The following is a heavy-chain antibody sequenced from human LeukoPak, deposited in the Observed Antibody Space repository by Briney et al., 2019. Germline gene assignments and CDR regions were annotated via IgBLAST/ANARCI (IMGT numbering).Heavy chain of an antibody. V-gene: IGHV4-61*02. Sequence: PSETLSLTCTVSGGSISSGSYYWNWIRQPAGKGLEWIGRIYISGSTNYNPSLKSRVTISVDTSKNQFSLNLSSVTAADTAVYYCARNRDDYNLVFDYWGQGTLVTVSS. J-gene: IGHJ4*02. CDR2: IYISGST. CDR3: ARNRDDYNLVFDY. CDR1: GGSISSGSYY. D-gene: IGHD5-24*01.